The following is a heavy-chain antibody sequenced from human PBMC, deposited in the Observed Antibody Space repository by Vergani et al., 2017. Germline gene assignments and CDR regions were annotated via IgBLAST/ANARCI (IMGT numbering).Heavy chain of an antibody. D-gene: IGHD2-2*01. CDR1: GGSFSGYY. Sequence: QVQLQQWGAGLLKPSETLSLTCAVYGGSFSGYYWSWIRQPPGKGLEWIGEINHSGSTNYNPSLKSRVTISVDTSKNQFSLKLSSVTAADTAVYYCARGRRVVVVPAAIRFDYWGQGTLVTVSS. J-gene: IGHJ4*02. CDR2: INHSGST. CDR3: ARGRRVVVVPAAIRFDY. V-gene: IGHV4-34*01.